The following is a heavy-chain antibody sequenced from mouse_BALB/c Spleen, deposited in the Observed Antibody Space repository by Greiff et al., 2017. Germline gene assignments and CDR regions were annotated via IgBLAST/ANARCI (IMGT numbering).Heavy chain of an antibody. CDR3: ARDTSSYSWYFDV. D-gene: IGHD2-10*01. J-gene: IGHJ1*01. Sequence: EVKLEESGGGLVQPGGSLKLSCAASGFTFSGYGMSWVRQTPDKRLELVATINSNGGSTYYPDSVKGRFTISRDNAKNTLYLQMSSLKSEDTAMYYCARDTSSYSWYFDVWGAGTTVTVSS. CDR1: GFTFSGYG. CDR2: INSNGGST. V-gene: IGHV5-6-3*01.